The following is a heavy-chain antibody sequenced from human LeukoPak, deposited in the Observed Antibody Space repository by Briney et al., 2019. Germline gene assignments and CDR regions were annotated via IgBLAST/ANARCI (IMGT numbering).Heavy chain of an antibody. J-gene: IGHJ4*02. CDR3: ARLSKGRFFDYVFDF. CDR2: IYYTGST. CDR1: GDSVSDTIYY. D-gene: IGHD3-9*01. Sequence: SETLSLTCTVSGDSVSDTIYYWGWIRQPPGQGLQWIGNIYYTGSTYYNPSLRSRVTMSVDTSKNQFSLKMSSVTAADTAVYYSARLSKGRFFDYVFDFWGQGTLLTVSS. V-gene: IGHV4-39*01.